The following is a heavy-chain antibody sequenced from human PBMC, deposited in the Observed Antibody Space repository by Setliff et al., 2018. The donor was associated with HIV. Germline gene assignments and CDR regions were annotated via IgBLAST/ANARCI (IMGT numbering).Heavy chain of an antibody. D-gene: IGHD5-18*01. J-gene: IGHJ6*03. Sequence: ASVKVSCKASGYTFTGYYMHWVRQAPGQGFEWMGWINPNTGGTNYAQKFQGRVTMTRDTSISTGYMELSRLTSDDTAVYYCARFVDTAINYMDVWGKGTAVTAP. CDR2: INPNTGGT. V-gene: IGHV1-2*02. CDR1: GYTFTGYY. CDR3: ARFVDTAINYMDV.